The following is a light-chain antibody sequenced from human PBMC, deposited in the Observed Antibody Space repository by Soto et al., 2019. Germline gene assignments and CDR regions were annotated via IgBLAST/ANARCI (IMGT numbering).Light chain of an antibody. CDR1: QSISSW. V-gene: IGKV1-5*03. CDR3: QQYNSYSPYT. Sequence: IQMTQSPSTLSASVGDRVTITCRASQSISSWLVWYQQKPGKAPKLLIYKASSLQSGVPSRFSGSGSGTEFTLTISSLQPDDFATYYCQQYNSYSPYTFGQGTKVEIK. J-gene: IGKJ2*01. CDR2: KAS.